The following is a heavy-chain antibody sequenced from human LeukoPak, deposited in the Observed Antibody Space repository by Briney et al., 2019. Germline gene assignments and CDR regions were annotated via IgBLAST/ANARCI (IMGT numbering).Heavy chain of an antibody. CDR3: ARGGLHGFWYFDV. CDR1: GGSISSYY. Sequence: SETLSLTCTVSGGSISSYYWSWIRQPPGKGLEWIGYIYYSGSTNYNPSLKSRVTISVDTSKNRFSLKLSSVTAADTAVYYCARGGLHGFWYFDVWGRGTLVTVSS. CDR2: IYYSGST. J-gene: IGHJ2*01. D-gene: IGHD5-24*01. V-gene: IGHV4-59*01.